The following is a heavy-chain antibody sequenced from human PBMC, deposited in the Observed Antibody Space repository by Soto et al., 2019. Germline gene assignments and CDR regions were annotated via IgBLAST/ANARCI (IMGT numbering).Heavy chain of an antibody. CDR2: INPSGGST. CDR3: ARDSELRTTIFGVDPYGMDV. D-gene: IGHD3-3*01. Sequence: GSSVKVSCKASGYTFTSYYMHWVRQAPGQGLEWMGIINPSGGSTNYAQKFQGRVTMTRDTSTSTVYMELSSLRSEDTAVYYCARDSELRTTIFGVDPYGMDVWGQGTTVIVSS. CDR1: GYTFTSYY. J-gene: IGHJ6*02. V-gene: IGHV1-46*01.